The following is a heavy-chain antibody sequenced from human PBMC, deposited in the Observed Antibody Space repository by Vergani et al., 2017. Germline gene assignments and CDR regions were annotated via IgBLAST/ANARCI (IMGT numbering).Heavy chain of an antibody. V-gene: IGHV3-7*01. CDR1: GFTFSSYW. Sequence: AASGFTFSSYWMSWVANIKQDGSEKYYVDSVKGRFTISRDNAKNSLYLQMNSLRAEDTAVYYCARGDFWSDYYYYGMDVWGQGTTVTVSS. CDR2: IKQDGSEK. J-gene: IGHJ6*02. CDR3: ARGDFWSDYYYYGMDV. D-gene: IGHD3-3*01.